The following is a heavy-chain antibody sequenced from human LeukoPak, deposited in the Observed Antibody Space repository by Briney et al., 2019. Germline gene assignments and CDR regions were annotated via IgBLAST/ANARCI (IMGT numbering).Heavy chain of an antibody. CDR2: IKSKTDGGTT. V-gene: IGHV3-15*01. D-gene: IGHD3-22*01. CDR1: GFTFSSAW. J-gene: IGHJ3*02. Sequence: PGGSLRLSCAASGFTFSSAWMSWVRQAPGKGLEWVGRIKSKTDGGTTDYAAPVKGRFTISRDDSKNTLYLQMNSLKTEDTAVYYCTTDMIVVVTDAFDIWGQGTMVTVSS. CDR3: TTDMIVVVTDAFDI.